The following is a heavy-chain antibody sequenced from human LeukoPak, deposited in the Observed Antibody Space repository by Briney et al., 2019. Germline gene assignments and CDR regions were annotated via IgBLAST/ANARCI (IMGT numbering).Heavy chain of an antibody. D-gene: IGHD3-9*01. J-gene: IGHJ4*02. Sequence: SETLSLTCTVSGGSISSYYCSWIRQPPGKGLEWIGYIYYSGSTYYNPSLKSRVTISVDTSKKQFSLKLSSVTAADTAVYYCARVVVGNYDILTGYYRSDYFDYWGQGTLVTVSS. V-gene: IGHV4-59*01. CDR1: GGSISSYY. CDR3: ARVVVGNYDILTGYYRSDYFDY. CDR2: IYYSGST.